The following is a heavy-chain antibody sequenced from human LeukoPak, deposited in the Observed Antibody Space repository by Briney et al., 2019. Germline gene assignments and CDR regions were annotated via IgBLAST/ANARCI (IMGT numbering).Heavy chain of an antibody. V-gene: IGHV1-69*04. J-gene: IGHJ4*02. D-gene: IGHD3-22*01. CDR3: ARGYYYDSSGRFDY. Sequence: SVKVSCKASGGTFSSYAISWVRQAPGQGLEWMGRIIPIFGIANYAQKFQGRVTITADKSTGTAYMELSSLRSEDTAVYYCARGYYYDSSGRFDYWGQGTLVTVSS. CDR1: GGTFSSYA. CDR2: IIPIFGIA.